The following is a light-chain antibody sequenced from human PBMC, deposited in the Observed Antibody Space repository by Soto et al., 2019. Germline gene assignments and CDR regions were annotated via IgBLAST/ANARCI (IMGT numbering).Light chain of an antibody. CDR2: DDN. V-gene: IGLV3-21*02. Sequence: SYELTQPPSVSVAPGQTARITCERDNFGTNGVRWYQRKPGQAPVLVVYDDNDRPPGIPERFSASNSGDTATLTISRVGAGDEADYFCQVWDGATDRGLFGGGTQLTV. CDR1: NFGTNG. CDR3: QVWDGATDRGL. J-gene: IGLJ2*01.